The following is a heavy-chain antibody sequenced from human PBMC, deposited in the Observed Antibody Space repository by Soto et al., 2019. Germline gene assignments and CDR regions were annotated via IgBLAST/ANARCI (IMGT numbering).Heavy chain of an antibody. CDR2: INHSGST. CDR3: ARRIAAAGSLNYYGMDV. J-gene: IGHJ6*02. V-gene: IGHV4-34*01. CDR1: GGSFSGYY. Sequence: SETLSLTCAVYGGSFSGYYWSWIRQPPGKGLEWIGEINHSGSTNYNPSLKSRVTISVDTSKNQFSLKLSSVTAADTAVYYCARRIAAAGSLNYYGMDVWGQGTKVTVSS. D-gene: IGHD6-13*01.